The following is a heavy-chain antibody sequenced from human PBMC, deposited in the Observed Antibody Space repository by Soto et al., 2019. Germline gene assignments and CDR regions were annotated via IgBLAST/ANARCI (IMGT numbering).Heavy chain of an antibody. CDR3: ATGSPIWFGSPDAYYFDY. Sequence: ASVKVSCKVSGYTLTELSMHWVRQAPGKGLEWMGGFDPEDGETIYAQKFQGRVTMTEDTSTDTAYMELSSLRSEDTAVYYCATGSPIWFGSPDAYYFDYWGQGTLVTVSS. CDR1: GYTLTELS. J-gene: IGHJ4*02. V-gene: IGHV1-24*01. CDR2: FDPEDGET. D-gene: IGHD3-10*01.